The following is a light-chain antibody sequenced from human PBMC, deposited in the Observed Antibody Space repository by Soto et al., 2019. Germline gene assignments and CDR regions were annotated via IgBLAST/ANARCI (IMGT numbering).Light chain of an antibody. CDR1: SSDVGGYDY. CDR3: CSSCEASNLV. V-gene: IGLV2-14*03. CDR2: DVS. Sequence: QSALTQPASVSASPGQSITISCSGTSSDVGGYDYVSWYQQHPGKAPKLMIYDVSNRPSGVSDRFSGSKSGNTTSPTTSGVQLDEEADDYYCSSCEASNLVFGTGTKLTVL. J-gene: IGLJ1*01.